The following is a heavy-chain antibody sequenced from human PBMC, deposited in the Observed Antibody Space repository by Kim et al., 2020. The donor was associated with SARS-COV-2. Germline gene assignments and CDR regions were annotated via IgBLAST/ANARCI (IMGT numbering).Heavy chain of an antibody. Sequence: GSTSYAQKFQGRVTMTRDTSTSTVYMELSSLRSEDTAVYYCYYTAPYFDYWGQGTLVTVSS. D-gene: IGHD3-3*01. J-gene: IGHJ4*02. CDR3: YYTAPYFDY. V-gene: IGHV1-46*01. CDR2: GST.